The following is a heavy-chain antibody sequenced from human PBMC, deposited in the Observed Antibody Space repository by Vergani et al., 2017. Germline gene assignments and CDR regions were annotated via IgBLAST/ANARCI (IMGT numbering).Heavy chain of an antibody. D-gene: IGHD2-21*02. J-gene: IGHJ6*02. CDR1: GGSFSGYY. CDR2: INHSGST. CDR3: ARGRDPYYYYGMDV. Sequence: QVQLQQWGAGLLKPSETLSLTCAVYGGSFSGYYWSWIRQPPGKGLEWIGEINHSGSTNYNPSLKSRVTLSVDTSKNQFSLKLSSVTAADTAVYYCARGRDPYYYYGMDVWGQGTTVTVSS. V-gene: IGHV4-34*01.